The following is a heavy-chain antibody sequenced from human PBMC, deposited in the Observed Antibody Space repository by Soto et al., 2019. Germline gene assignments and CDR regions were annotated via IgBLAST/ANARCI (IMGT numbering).Heavy chain of an antibody. CDR3: ARDVFYHHRTGSPSHFFDF. CDR1: GFTFSSYS. J-gene: IGHJ4*02. Sequence: PGGSLRLSCAASGFTFSSYSINWVRQAPGKGLEWVSSISSSSSYIYCADSVKGRFTISRDNAKNSLYLQMSSLRSEDTALYYCARDVFYHHRTGSPSHFFDFWGQGSLVTVSS. D-gene: IGHD3-9*01. V-gene: IGHV3-21*01. CDR2: ISSSSSYI.